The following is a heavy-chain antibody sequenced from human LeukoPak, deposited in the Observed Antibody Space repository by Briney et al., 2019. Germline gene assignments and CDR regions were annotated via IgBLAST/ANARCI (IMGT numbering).Heavy chain of an antibody. J-gene: IGHJ4*02. CDR1: GYTFTGYY. Sequence: ASVKASYKASGYTFTGYYMHWVRQAPGQGLEWMGWINPNSGGTNYAQKFQGRVTMTRDTSISTAYMELSRLRSDDTAVYYCASQWIQLWSSFYYWAQGTLVTVSS. D-gene: IGHD5-18*01. CDR2: INPNSGGT. CDR3: ASQWIQLWSSFYY. V-gene: IGHV1-2*02.